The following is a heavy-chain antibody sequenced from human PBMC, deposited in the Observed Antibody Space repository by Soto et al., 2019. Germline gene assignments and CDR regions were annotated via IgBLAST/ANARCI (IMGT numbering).Heavy chain of an antibody. D-gene: IGHD6-13*01. CDR1: GYTFTSYA. Sequence: ASVKVSCKASGYTFTSYAMHWVRQAPGQRLEWMGWSNAGNGNTKYSQKFQGRVTITRDTSASTAYMELSSLRSEDTAVYYCARDYVSIAAAGVFDYWGQGPLVTVSS. CDR2: SNAGNGNT. J-gene: IGHJ4*02. CDR3: ARDYVSIAAAGVFDY. V-gene: IGHV1-3*01.